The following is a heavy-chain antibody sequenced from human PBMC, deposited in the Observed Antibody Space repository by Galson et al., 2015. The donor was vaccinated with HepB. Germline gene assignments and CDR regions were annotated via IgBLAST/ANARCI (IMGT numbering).Heavy chain of an antibody. CDR3: ARLDVGYYDSSGYYPPGY. Sequence: SVKVSCKTSGYTFTSYGISWVRQAPGQGLEWIRWISAYNGNTNYAQKLKGRVTMTTDTSTSTAYMELRSLRSDDTAVYYCARLDVGYYDSSGYYPPGYWGQGTLVTVSS. CDR2: ISAYNGNT. J-gene: IGHJ4*02. D-gene: IGHD3-22*01. V-gene: IGHV1-18*04. CDR1: GYTFTSYG.